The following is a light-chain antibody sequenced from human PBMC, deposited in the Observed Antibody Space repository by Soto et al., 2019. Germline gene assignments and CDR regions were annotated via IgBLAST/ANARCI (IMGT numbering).Light chain of an antibody. CDR3: QLYDNPLS. CDR1: QDISNY. CDR2: DAS. V-gene: IGKV1-33*01. J-gene: IGKJ4*01. Sequence: QMTECPSCLSAAESARVAVTCQASQDISNYLNWYQQKPGKAPKLLIYDASNLETGVPSRFSGSGSGTDFTFTISSLQPEYMATYYCQLYDNPLSCGGGTKVDIK.